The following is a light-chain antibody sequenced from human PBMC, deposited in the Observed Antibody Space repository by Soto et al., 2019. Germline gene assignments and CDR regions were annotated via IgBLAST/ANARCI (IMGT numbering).Light chain of an antibody. Sequence: EIVMTQSTATLSVSPGERAALSCRASQSVTSNLAWYQQKPGQAPRLLIYGASTRATGIPARFSGSGSGTEFTLTISSLQSGDSAVYYCQQYNNWPLTFGGGTKVEIK. CDR1: QSVTSN. CDR2: GAS. V-gene: IGKV3-15*01. CDR3: QQYNNWPLT. J-gene: IGKJ4*01.